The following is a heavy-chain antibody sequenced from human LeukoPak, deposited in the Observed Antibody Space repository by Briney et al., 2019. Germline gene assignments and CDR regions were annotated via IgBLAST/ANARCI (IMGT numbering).Heavy chain of an antibody. CDR3: ARQSAIRYSYGSGTFYSKVRAFDI. J-gene: IGHJ3*02. V-gene: IGHV3-13*04. CDR2: IGTAGDT. CDR1: GFNLSTND. D-gene: IGHD3-10*01. Sequence: PGGSLRLSCAASGFNLSTNDMHWVRQPTGEGLEWVSAIGTAGDTYYPGSVKGRFTISRENAKNSIYLQMNSLRAGDTAVYYCARQSAIRYSYGSGTFYSKVRAFDIWGLGTRVTVSS.